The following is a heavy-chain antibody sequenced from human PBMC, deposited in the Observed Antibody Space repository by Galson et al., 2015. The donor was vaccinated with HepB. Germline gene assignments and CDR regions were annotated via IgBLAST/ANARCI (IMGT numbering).Heavy chain of an antibody. CDR3: ARDGGLVVPAATTFDP. V-gene: IGHV1-18*01. D-gene: IGHD2-2*01. CDR2: ISAYNGNT. J-gene: IGHJ5*02. Sequence: SVKVSCKASGGTFSSYTINWVRQAPGQGLEWLGWISAYNGNTNYAQNLQGRVTMTTDTSTTTAYMELRSLRSDDTAVYYCARDGGLVVPAATTFDPWGQGTLVTVSS. CDR1: GGTFSSYT.